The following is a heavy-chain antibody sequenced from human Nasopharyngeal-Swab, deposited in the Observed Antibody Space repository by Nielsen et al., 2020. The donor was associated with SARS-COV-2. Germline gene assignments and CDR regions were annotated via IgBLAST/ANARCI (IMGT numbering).Heavy chain of an antibody. Sequence: SETLSLTCAVYGGSFSASYWGWIRQPPGRGLEWNAEINHSGTTNYNPSLKSRVTLSVDTSVNQVSLELSSVTAADTAVYYCARGLSGIVPSPILGLGPYYSYYYMDVWGKGTTVTVSS. CDR2: INHSGTT. V-gene: IGHV4-34*01. CDR3: ARGLSGIVPSPILGLGPYYSYYYMDV. CDR1: GGSFSASY. D-gene: IGHD2-2*01. J-gene: IGHJ6*03.